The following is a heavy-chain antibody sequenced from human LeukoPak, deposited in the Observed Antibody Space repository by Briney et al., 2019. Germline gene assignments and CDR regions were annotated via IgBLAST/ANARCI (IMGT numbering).Heavy chain of an antibody. Sequence: GESLKISWKGSGYSFTSYWIGWVRQMPGKGLEWMGIIYPGDSDTRYSPSFQGQVTISADKSISTAYLQWSSLKASDTAMYYCARRYYYDSSGYPYDAFDIWGQGTMVTVSS. J-gene: IGHJ3*02. D-gene: IGHD3-22*01. CDR3: ARRYYYDSSGYPYDAFDI. V-gene: IGHV5-51*01. CDR1: GYSFTSYW. CDR2: IYPGDSDT.